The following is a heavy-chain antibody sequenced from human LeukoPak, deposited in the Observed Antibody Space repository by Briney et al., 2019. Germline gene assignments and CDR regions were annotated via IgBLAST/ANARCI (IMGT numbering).Heavy chain of an antibody. CDR2: ISYDGSNK. CDR3: ARVVGTTTYYYSGMDV. Sequence: GGSLRLSCAASGFTFSSYSMNWVRQAPGKGLEWVAVISYDGSNKYYADSVKGRFTISRDNSKNTLYLQMNSLRAEDTAVYYCARVVGTTTYYYSGMDVWGQGTTVTVSS. CDR1: GFTFSSYS. V-gene: IGHV3-30*03. J-gene: IGHJ6*02. D-gene: IGHD1-26*01.